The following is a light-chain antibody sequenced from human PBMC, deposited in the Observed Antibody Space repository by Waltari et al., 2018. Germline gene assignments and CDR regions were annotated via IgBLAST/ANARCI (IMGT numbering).Light chain of an antibody. Sequence: DIQMTQSPSSVSASVGDRVTITCRASQDVARWLAWYQQKPGKAPNLLIYAASSLHSGVPSRFSGSGSGTDFTLTISSLQPDDFATYYCQQANSFPPTFGPGTKVDIK. V-gene: IGKV1D-12*01. CDR2: AAS. CDR1: QDVARW. CDR3: QQANSFPPT. J-gene: IGKJ3*01.